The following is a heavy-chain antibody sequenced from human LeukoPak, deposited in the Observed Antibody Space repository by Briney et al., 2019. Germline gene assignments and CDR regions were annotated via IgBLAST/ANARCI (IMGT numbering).Heavy chain of an antibody. Sequence: PSETLSLTCTVSGGSISSGDYYWSWIRQPAGKGLEWIGRIYTSGSTNYNPSLKSRVTMSVDTSKNQFSLKLSSVTAADTAVYYCARVTGVYYYYMDVWGKGTTVTVSS. V-gene: IGHV4-61*02. J-gene: IGHJ6*03. CDR1: GGSISSGDYY. CDR2: IYTSGST. CDR3: ARVTGVYYYYMDV.